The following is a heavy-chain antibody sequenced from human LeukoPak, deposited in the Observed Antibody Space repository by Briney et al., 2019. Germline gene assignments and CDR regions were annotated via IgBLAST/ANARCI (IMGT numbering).Heavy chain of an antibody. CDR2: ISGSATGT. J-gene: IGHJ4*02. D-gene: IGHD6-13*01. V-gene: IGHV3-21*01. Sequence: GGSLRLSCAASGFTFSTYAMNWVRQAPGKGLEWVSAISGSATGTYYADSVKGRFTISRDNAKNSLYLQMNSLRAEDAAVYYCARVRSIAAAGSFDYWGQGTLVTVSS. CDR3: ARVRSIAAAGSFDY. CDR1: GFTFSTYA.